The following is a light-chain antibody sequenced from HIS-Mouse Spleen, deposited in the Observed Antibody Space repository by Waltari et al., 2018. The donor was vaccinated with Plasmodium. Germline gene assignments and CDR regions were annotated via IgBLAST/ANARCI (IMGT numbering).Light chain of an antibody. V-gene: IGKV1-27*01. CDR1: QGISNY. CDR2: AAS. J-gene: IGKJ2*01. CDR3: QNDNSAPHT. Sequence: DIQMTQSPSSLSASVGDRVTITCRASQGISNYLAWYQQKPGKVPKLLIYAASTLQSRVPSLFSGSGSGTDFTLTSSSRQPEDVATYYGQNDNSAPHTFGQGTKLEIK.